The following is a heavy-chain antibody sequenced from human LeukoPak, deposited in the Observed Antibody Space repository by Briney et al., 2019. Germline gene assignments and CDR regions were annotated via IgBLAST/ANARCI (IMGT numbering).Heavy chain of an antibody. D-gene: IGHD3-22*01. V-gene: IGHV3-23*01. CDR3: AKDEYYYDSSGYRY. J-gene: IGHJ4*02. CDR2: ISGSGGSP. Sequence: GGSLRLSCAASGFTFSSYAMSWVRQAPGKGLEWVSAISGSGGSPYYADSVKGRFTISRDNSKNTLYLQMNSLRAEDTAVYYCAKDEYYYDSSGYRYWGQGTLVTVSS. CDR1: GFTFSSYA.